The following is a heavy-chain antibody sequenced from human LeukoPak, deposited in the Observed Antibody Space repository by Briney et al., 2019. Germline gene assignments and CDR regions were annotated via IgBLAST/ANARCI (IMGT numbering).Heavy chain of an antibody. CDR2: IIPIFGTA. J-gene: IGHJ4*02. V-gene: IGHV1-69*13. CDR1: GGTFSSYA. CDR3: ARASRYCSSTSCSDAGYFDY. Sequence: SVKVSCKASGGTFSSYAISWVRQAPGQGLEWMGGIIPIFGTANYAQKFQGRVTITADESTSTAYMELSSLRSEDTAVYYCARASRYCSSTSCSDAGYFDYWGQGTLVTASS. D-gene: IGHD2-2*01.